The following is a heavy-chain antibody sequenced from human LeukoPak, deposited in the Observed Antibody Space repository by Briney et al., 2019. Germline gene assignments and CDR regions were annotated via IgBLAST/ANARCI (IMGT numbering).Heavy chain of an antibody. CDR2: ISGSGGST. CDR3: AKDPSYDDGMYV. Sequence: GGSLRLSCVASGFTFSSYAMSWVRQAPGKGLEWVSAISGSGGSTYYADSVKGRFTISRDNSKNTLYLQMNSLRVEDTAVYSCAKDPSYDDGMYVWGKGTTVTVSS. J-gene: IGHJ6*04. CDR1: GFTFSSYA. V-gene: IGHV3-23*01.